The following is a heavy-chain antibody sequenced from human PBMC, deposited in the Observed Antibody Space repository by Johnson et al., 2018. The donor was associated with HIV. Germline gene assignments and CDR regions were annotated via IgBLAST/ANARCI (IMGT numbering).Heavy chain of an antibody. J-gene: IGHJ3*02. CDR1: GFTFSSYA. CDR3: ARGGNSASYYWGQVDAFDI. CDR2: ISYDGRNK. V-gene: IGHV3-30*04. D-gene: IGHD1-26*01. Sequence: QVQLVESGGGVVQPGGSLRLSCAASGFTFSSYAMHWVRQAPGKGLEWVAVISYDGRNKYYADSVTARFTLSRDNSKNTLYLQMNSLGAEDTAVYYCARGGNSASYYWGQVDAFDIWGQGTMVTVSS.